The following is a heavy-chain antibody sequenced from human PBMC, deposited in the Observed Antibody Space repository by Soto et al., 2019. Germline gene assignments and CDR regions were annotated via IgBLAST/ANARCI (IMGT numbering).Heavy chain of an antibody. Sequence: EVQLLESGGGLVQPGGSLRLSCAASGFTFSSYAMSWVRQAPGKGLEWVSAISGSGGSTYYADSVKGRFTISRDNSKNTLYLQMNSLRAEDTAVYYCAKLRFGELFEGDDAFDIWGQGTMVTVSS. D-gene: IGHD3-10*01. CDR3: AKLRFGELFEGDDAFDI. CDR2: ISGSGGST. V-gene: IGHV3-23*01. J-gene: IGHJ3*02. CDR1: GFTFSSYA.